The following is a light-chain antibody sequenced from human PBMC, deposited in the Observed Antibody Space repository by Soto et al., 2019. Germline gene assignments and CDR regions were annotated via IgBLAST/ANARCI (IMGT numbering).Light chain of an antibody. CDR1: SSDVGGYNY. CDR3: SSYTSTNSWV. J-gene: IGLJ3*02. CDR2: DVS. Sequence: QSALTQSASVSGSPGQSITISCTGTSSDVGGYNYVSWYQQHPGKAPKLIIYDVSNRPSGVSTRFSGSKSGNTASLTISGLQAEYEADYYCSSYTSTNSWVFGGGTKLTVL. V-gene: IGLV2-14*01.